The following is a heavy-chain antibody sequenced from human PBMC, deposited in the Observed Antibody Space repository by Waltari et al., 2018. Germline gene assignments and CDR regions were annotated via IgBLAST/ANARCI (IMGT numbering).Heavy chain of an antibody. V-gene: IGHV1-46*01. CDR2: IDPDGGGT. CDR3: ARGRGTLGQLLVTY. Sequence: QVQLVQSGAEVERPGASVRISCKASGYTFPHSYGHWLRQAPGRGFEWLGIIDPDGGGTTYAPKFRDRLSLTRDTSTSVLYMALDNLKSDDSAIYFCARGRGTLGQLLVTYWGQGTQVLVSS. J-gene: IGHJ4*02. CDR1: GYTFPHSY. D-gene: IGHD6-13*01.